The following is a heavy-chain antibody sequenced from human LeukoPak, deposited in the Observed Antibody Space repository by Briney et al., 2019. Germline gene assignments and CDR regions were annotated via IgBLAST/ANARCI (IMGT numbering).Heavy chain of an antibody. CDR3: VSSSPTFDY. V-gene: IGHV3-74*01. Sequence: GGSLRLSCAASGFTFSTYWMHWVRQSPGKGLVWVSRINTDGSSTRYADSVKGRFTISRDNAKNTLYLQMNSLRSEDTAVYYCVSSSPTFDYWGQGTLVTVSS. CDR1: GFTFSTYW. CDR2: INTDGSST. D-gene: IGHD6-13*01. J-gene: IGHJ4*02.